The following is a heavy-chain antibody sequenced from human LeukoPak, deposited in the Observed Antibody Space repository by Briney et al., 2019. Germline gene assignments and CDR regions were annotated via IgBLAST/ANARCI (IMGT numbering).Heavy chain of an antibody. D-gene: IGHD4-17*01. CDR3: AKGNYGD. CDR2: ISWNSGDI. V-gene: IGHV3-9*01. CDR1: GFTFDDYA. Sequence: GGSLRLSCAASGFTFDDYAMHWVRQAPGKGLEWVSGISWNSGDIGYADSVKGRFTISRDNAKNSLYLQMNSLRAEDTALYYCAKGNYGDWGQGTLVTVSS. J-gene: IGHJ4*02.